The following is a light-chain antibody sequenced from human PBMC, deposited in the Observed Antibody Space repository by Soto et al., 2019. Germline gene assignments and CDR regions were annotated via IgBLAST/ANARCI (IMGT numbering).Light chain of an antibody. CDR2: EVS. V-gene: IGLV2-14*01. J-gene: IGLJ1*01. CDR3: SSYKSSSTLYV. CDR1: SSDVGGYNY. Sequence: QSALTQPASVSGSPGQSITISCTGTSSDVGGYNYVSWYQQHPGKAPKLMIYEVSNRPSGVSNRFSGSKSGNTASLTISGLQAENEADYYSSSYKSSSTLYVFGTGTKVTVL.